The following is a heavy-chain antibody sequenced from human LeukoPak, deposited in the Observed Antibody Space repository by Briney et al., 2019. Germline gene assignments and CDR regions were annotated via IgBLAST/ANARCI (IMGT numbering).Heavy chain of an antibody. Sequence: SETLSLTCTVSGGSISSYYWSWIRQPPGNGLEWIGYIYYSGSTNYNPSLKSRVTISVDTSKNQFSLKLSSVTAADTAMYYCERDLFGVVPRRYYYMDVWGKGATVTVSS. CDR3: ERDLFGVVPRRYYYMDV. J-gene: IGHJ6*03. CDR2: IYYSGST. CDR1: GGSISSYY. V-gene: IGHV4-59*01. D-gene: IGHD3-3*01.